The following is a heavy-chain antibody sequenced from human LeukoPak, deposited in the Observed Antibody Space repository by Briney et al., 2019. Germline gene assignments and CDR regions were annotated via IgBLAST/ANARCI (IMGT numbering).Heavy chain of an antibody. D-gene: IGHD1-26*01. V-gene: IGHV3-11*06. CDR2: ISISSNYI. J-gene: IGHJ3*02. Sequence: GGSLRLSCAASGFTFSDYYMSWIRQAPGKGLEWVSSISISSNYIYYADSVKGRFTISRDNAKNSLYLQMNSLRAEDTAVYYCARDGIVGANVAFDIWGQGTMVTVSS. CDR3: ARDGIVGANVAFDI. CDR1: GFTFSDYY.